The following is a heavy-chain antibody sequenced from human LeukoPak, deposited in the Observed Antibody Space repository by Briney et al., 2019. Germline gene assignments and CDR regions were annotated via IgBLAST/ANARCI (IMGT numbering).Heavy chain of an antibody. D-gene: IGHD6-13*01. CDR2: IFHSGMT. CDR3: ARVGSTAAGIEAFDI. J-gene: IGHJ3*02. CDR1: GASISISNW. V-gene: IGHV4-4*02. Sequence: SETLSLTCGVSGASISISNWWSWVRQPPGKGLEWIGEIFHSGMTNYNPSLKSRVIISLDKSKNQFSLKLSSVTAADTAVYYCARVGSTAAGIEAFDIWGQGTMVTVSS.